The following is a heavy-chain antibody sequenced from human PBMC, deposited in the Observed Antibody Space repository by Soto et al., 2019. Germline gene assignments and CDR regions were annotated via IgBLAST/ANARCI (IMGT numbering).Heavy chain of an antibody. J-gene: IGHJ4*02. CDR2: ISYDGRSK. V-gene: IGHV3-30*04. CDR1: GFIFNTYA. CDR3: ARALDY. Sequence: QVQLVESGGGVVQPGRSLRLSCAASGFIFNTYAMHWVRQAPGKGLEWVAAISYDGRSKYYAESVKGRFTISRDNSKNTLYVQMNGLRADDTAVYYCARALDYWGQGILVTVS.